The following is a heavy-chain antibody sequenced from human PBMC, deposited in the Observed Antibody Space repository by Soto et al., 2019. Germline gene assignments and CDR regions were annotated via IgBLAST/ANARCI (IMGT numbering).Heavy chain of an antibody. Sequence: GGSMRLSCAASGSTFISYAMIWCGHSPGKGLEWVSGISVSGAGTYYADAVKGRFTISRDNSKNTLYLEMNSLRDEDTAVYYCATLVGATYYYYGMDVWGQGTTVTVSS. V-gene: IGHV3-23*01. J-gene: IGHJ6*02. CDR2: ISVSGAGT. CDR1: GSTFISYA. CDR3: ATLVGATYYYYGMDV. D-gene: IGHD1-26*01.